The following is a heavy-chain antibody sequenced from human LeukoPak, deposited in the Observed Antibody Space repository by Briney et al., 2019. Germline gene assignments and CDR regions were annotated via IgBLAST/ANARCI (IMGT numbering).Heavy chain of an antibody. CDR3: ARGLPTASYYYDSSGFDY. J-gene: IGHJ4*02. Sequence: GGSLRLSCAASGFTFTNFAMSWVRQAPGKGLEWVSSISNSGDSTYYADSVKGRFTISRDNSKNTLYLQMNSLRAEDTAVYYCARGLPTASYYYDSSGFDYWGQGTLVTVSS. CDR1: GFTFTNFA. V-gene: IGHV3-23*01. D-gene: IGHD3-22*01. CDR2: ISNSGDST.